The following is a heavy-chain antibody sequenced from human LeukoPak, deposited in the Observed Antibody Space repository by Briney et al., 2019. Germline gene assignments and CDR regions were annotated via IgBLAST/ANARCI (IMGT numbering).Heavy chain of an antibody. J-gene: IGHJ4*02. CDR1: GFTFSSYW. Sequence: PGGSLRLSCAASGFTFSSYWMSWVRQAPGKGLEWVANIKQDGSEKYYVDSVKGRFTISRDNAKNSLYLRMNSLRAEDTAVYYCARDHIAARPDYWGRGTLVTVSS. CDR3: ARDHIAARPDY. D-gene: IGHD6-6*01. V-gene: IGHV3-7*01. CDR2: IKQDGSEK.